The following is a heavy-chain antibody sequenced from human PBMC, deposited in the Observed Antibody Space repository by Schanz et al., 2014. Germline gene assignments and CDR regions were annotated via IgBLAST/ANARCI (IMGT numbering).Heavy chain of an antibody. D-gene: IGHD2-21*01. V-gene: IGHV3-23*04. CDR3: AKAISGAHGAFDI. CDR1: GFTFSRYW. J-gene: IGHJ3*02. Sequence: EVQLVQSGGGLVQPGGSLRLSCAASGFTFSRYWMQWVRQAPGKGLEWVSAISGSGGSTYYADSVKGRFIISRDNSKNNSKNTLYVQMNSLRADDTAVYYCAKAISGAHGAFDIWGQGTMVTVSS. CDR2: ISGSGGST.